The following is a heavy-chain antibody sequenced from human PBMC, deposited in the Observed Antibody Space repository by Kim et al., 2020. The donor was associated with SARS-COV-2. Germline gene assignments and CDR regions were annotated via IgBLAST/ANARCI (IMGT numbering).Heavy chain of an antibody. Sequence: SETLSLTCTVSGGSISSYYWSWIRQPPGKGLEWIGYIYYSGSTNYNPSLKSRVTISVDTSKNQFSLKLSSVTAADTAVYYCARVIAVAGARHSWFDPWGQGTLVTVSS. V-gene: IGHV4-59*13. CDR1: GGSISSYY. D-gene: IGHD6-19*01. CDR2: IYYSGST. CDR3: ARVIAVAGARHSWFDP. J-gene: IGHJ5*02.